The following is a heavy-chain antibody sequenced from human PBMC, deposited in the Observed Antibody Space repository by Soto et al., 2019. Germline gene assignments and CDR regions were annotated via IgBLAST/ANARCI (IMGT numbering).Heavy chain of an antibody. D-gene: IGHD2-15*01. CDR3: ARSGYCSGGSCRNWFDP. CDR2: IYPGDSDT. CDR1: GYSFTSYW. Sequence: GESLKISCKGSGYSFTSYWIGWVRQMPGKGLEWMGIIYPGDSDTRYSPSFQGQVTISADKSISTAYLQWSSLKASDTAMYYCARSGYCSGGSCRNWFDPWGQGTLVTVSS. V-gene: IGHV5-51*01. J-gene: IGHJ5*02.